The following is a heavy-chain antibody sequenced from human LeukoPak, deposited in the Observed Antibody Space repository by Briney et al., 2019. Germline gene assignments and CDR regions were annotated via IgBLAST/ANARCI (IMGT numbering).Heavy chain of an antibody. CDR1: GYSISSHY. Sequence: SETLSLTCTVPGYSISSHYWGWIRQPPGKGLGWNGYIYYSGNTYYNPSLQSQISLSVDTFKTQFSLKLSSVTAADTAVYYCARTSEGGDTYNCFYYYYMDVWGKGTTVTISS. D-gene: IGHD3-16*01. J-gene: IGHJ6*03. CDR2: IYYSGNT. V-gene: IGHV4-59*11. CDR3: ARTSEGGDTYNCFYYYYMDV.